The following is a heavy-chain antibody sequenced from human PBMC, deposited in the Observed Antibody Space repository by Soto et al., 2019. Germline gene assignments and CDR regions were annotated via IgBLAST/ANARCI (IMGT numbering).Heavy chain of an antibody. CDR1: GGSISSGGYY. V-gene: IGHV4-31*03. CDR3: ASQESGSYRAPYFDY. D-gene: IGHD1-26*01. Sequence: SDSPYLTCTVSGGSISSGGYYWIWIRQHPGKVLEWIGYIYYSGSTYYNPSLKSRVTISVDTSKNQFSLKLSSVTAADTAVYYCASQESGSYRAPYFDYWGQGTLVTVSS. J-gene: IGHJ4*02. CDR2: IYYSGST.